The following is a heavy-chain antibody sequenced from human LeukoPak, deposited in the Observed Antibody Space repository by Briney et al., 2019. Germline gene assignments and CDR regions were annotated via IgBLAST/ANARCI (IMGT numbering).Heavy chain of an antibody. Sequence: ASVTVSFTPSGYTFTVFYIHWVRQAPGQRRQWMGWINPKNGATKYSQNFRGRVTMTRDTSIDTAYMELSSLTSDDTAIYYCARPTHRLTVTTAIDYWGQGTLVTVSS. D-gene: IGHD4-17*01. CDR1: GYTFTVFY. V-gene: IGHV1-2*02. CDR3: ARPTHRLTVTTAIDY. CDR2: INPKNGAT. J-gene: IGHJ4*02.